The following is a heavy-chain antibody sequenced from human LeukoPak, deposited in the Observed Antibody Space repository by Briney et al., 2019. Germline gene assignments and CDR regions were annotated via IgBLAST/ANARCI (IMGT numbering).Heavy chain of an antibody. V-gene: IGHV1-18*01. D-gene: IGHD4-11*01. CDR1: GYTFTSYG. Sequence: APVKVSCKASGYTFTSYGISWVRQAPGQGLEWMGWISAYNGNTNYAQKLQGRVTMTTDTSTSTAYMELRSLRSDDTAVYYCARASGYYSNYVYYYYYYMDVWGKGTTVTVSS. J-gene: IGHJ6*03. CDR3: ARASGYYSNYVYYYYYYMDV. CDR2: ISAYNGNT.